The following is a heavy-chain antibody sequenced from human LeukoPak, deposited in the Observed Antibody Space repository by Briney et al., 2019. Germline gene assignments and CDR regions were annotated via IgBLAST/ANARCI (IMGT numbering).Heavy chain of an antibody. CDR3: ARMSPGTYGDYDS. CDR1: GGSFSGYY. D-gene: IGHD4-17*01. V-gene: IGHV4-34*01. Sequence: SETLSLTCAVYGGSFSGYYWSWIRQPPEKGLEWIGEINHSGSTNYNPSLKSRVTISVDTSKNQFSLKLSSVTAADTAVYYCARMSPGTYGDYDSWGQGTLVTVSS. CDR2: INHSGST. J-gene: IGHJ5*01.